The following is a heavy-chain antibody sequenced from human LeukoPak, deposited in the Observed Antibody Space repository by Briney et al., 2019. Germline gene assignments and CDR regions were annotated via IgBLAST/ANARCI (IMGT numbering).Heavy chain of an antibody. V-gene: IGHV3-30*18. CDR2: ISYDGYNK. J-gene: IGHJ5*02. CDR3: AKTDSHPRDYGET. D-gene: IGHD4-17*01. Sequence: GGSLRLSCAASGFTFSTYGMHWVRQAPGKGLEWVAVISYDGYNKYYADSVKGRFTISRDNSKNTLFLQMNSLRAEDTAVYYCAKTDSHPRDYGETWGQGTLVTVSS. CDR1: GFTFSTYG.